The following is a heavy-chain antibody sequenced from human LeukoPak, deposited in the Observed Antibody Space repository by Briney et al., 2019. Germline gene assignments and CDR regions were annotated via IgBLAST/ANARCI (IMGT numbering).Heavy chain of an antibody. CDR1: GYTFTSYY. D-gene: IGHD4-23*01. CDR3: ARALYGGNFGYAFDI. Sequence: GASVKVSCKASGYTFTSYYMHWVRQAPGQGLEWMGVINPSGGGTSYAQKFQGGVTMTRDTSTSTVYMELSSLRSEDTVVYYCARALYGGNFGYAFDIWGQGTTVTVSS. J-gene: IGHJ3*02. CDR2: INPSGGGT. V-gene: IGHV1-46*01.